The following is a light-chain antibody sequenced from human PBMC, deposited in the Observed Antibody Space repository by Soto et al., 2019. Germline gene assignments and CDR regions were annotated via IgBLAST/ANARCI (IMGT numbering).Light chain of an antibody. Sequence: DIQMTQSPSSLSAFVGDTVTISCRATDSIDRYLNWYQQKPGQAPRVLITAASTLQSGVPSRFSGSGAGTDFTLTINNLQPEDLPTYYCLRTYNAPFTFGPATKVAIK. J-gene: IGKJ3*01. CDR1: DSIDRY. V-gene: IGKV1-39*01. CDR3: LRTYNAPFT. CDR2: AAS.